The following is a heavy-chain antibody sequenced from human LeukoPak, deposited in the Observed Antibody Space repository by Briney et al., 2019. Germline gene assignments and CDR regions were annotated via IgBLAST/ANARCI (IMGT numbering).Heavy chain of an antibody. D-gene: IGHD1-26*01. V-gene: IGHV4-39*01. Sequence: PSETLSLTCTVSGGSISSSSFYWGWLRQSPGKGLEWIGNIYYSGSTYYNPSLKSRVTMSVDTSKNQFSVKLSSVTAADTSVYYCARHGGGSYLYYIDYWGQGTLVTVSS. CDR1: GGSISSSSFY. CDR2: IYYSGST. CDR3: ARHGGGSYLYYIDY. J-gene: IGHJ4*02.